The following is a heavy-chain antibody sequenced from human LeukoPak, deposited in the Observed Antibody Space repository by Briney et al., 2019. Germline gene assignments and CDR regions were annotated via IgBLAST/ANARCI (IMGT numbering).Heavy chain of an antibody. V-gene: IGHV4-34*01. CDR2: INHSGST. CDR1: GGSFSGYY. Sequence: PSETLSLTCAVYGGSFSGYYWSWIRQPPGKGLEWIGEINHSGSTNYNPSLKSRVTISVDASKNQFSLKLSSVTAADTAVYYCARGPSAAGGVNSWGQGTLVTVSS. D-gene: IGHD6-13*01. CDR3: ARGPSAAGGVNS. J-gene: IGHJ4*02.